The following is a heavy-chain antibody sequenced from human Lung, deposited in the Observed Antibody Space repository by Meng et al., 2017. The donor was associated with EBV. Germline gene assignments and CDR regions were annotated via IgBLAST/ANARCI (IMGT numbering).Heavy chain of an antibody. J-gene: IGHJ4*02. CDR3: ARGADEYGGNAFDF. CDR1: GASISSAYNY. D-gene: IGHD4-23*01. Sequence: QVQLLESGPRLVEPSQTLSLICTVSGASISSAYNYWTWIRQRPGRGLEWIGYIYYSGITYYNPSLQSRLTISADTSKNQFSLMLTSLTAADTAVYYCARGADEYGGNAFDFWGQGALVTVSS. V-gene: IGHV4-31*03. CDR2: IYYSGIT.